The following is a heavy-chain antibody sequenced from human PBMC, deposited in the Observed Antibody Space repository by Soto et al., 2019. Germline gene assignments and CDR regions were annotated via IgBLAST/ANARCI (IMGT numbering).Heavy chain of an antibody. D-gene: IGHD5-18*01. Sequence: QVQLQESGPGLVKPSETLSLTCTVSGGSISSYYWSWIRQPPGKGLEWIGYVYYSGSTGYNHSLKSRVTKSADTSKNQLALKLSSVTAADTAVYYCARWGVDTAMVTEWFDPWGQGTLVTVS. CDR3: ARWGVDTAMVTEWFDP. J-gene: IGHJ5*02. CDR1: GGSISSYY. CDR2: VYYSGST. V-gene: IGHV4-59*08.